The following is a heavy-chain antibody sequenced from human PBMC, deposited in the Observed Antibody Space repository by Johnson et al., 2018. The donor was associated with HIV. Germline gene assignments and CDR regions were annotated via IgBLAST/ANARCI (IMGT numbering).Heavy chain of an antibody. CDR3: ARDRGYSGSYTGAFDI. V-gene: IGHV3-20*04. CDR1: GLTFDASG. J-gene: IGHJ3*02. D-gene: IGHD1-26*01. Sequence: VQLVESGGGVVRPGGSLSLSCAASGLTFDASGMSWVRPAPGKGLEWASGINWSGGSPGYADSMKGRFTISRDNAKNSLYVQMKSLRAEDTALYYCARDRGYSGSYTGAFDIWGQGTMVTVSS. CDR2: INWSGGSP.